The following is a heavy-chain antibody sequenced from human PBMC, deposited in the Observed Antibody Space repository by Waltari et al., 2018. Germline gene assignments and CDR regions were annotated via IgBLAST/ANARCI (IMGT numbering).Heavy chain of an antibody. Sequence: QVNLVESGGGVVQPGGSLRLSCATSGFTFSNFGMHWVRQAPGKVLEWVALIWFDGSDKFYADSVRGRFTISRDNSARTLYLDMDSLRLDDTAMYYCAKDAFGNTYLDFWGQGTLVTVSS. CDR2: IWFDGSDK. J-gene: IGHJ4*02. D-gene: IGHD2-2*02. CDR1: GFTFSNFG. V-gene: IGHV3-30*02. CDR3: AKDAFGNTYLDF.